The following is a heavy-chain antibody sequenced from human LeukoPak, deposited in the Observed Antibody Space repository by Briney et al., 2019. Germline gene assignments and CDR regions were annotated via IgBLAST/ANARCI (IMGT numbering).Heavy chain of an antibody. CDR1: GYTFTSYD. V-gene: IGHV1-8*03. CDR2: MNPNSGNT. CDR3: AREYYDILTGLYYFDY. J-gene: IGHJ4*02. D-gene: IGHD3-9*01. Sequence: GASVKVSCKASGYTFTSYDINWVRQATGQGLEWMGWMNPNSGNTGYAQKFQDRVTITRNTSISTAYMELDSLRSEDTAVYYCAREYYDILTGLYYFDYRGQGTLVTVS.